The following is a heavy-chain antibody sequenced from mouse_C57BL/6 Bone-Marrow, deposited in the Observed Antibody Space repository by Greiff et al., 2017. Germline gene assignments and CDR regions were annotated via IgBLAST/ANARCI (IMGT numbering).Heavy chain of an antibody. J-gene: IGHJ1*03. Sequence: QVQLKQSGPGLVAPSQSLSITCTVSGFSLTSYGVDWVRQSPGKGLEWLGVICGVGSTNYNSALNSRLSISTENSKSHVFLKMNSLLTYDTAMYYCAGRYYGSSNWYFDVWGTGTTVTVSS. CDR2: ICGVGST. CDR3: AGRYYGSSNWYFDV. D-gene: IGHD1-1*01. V-gene: IGHV2-6*01. CDR1: GFSLTSYG.